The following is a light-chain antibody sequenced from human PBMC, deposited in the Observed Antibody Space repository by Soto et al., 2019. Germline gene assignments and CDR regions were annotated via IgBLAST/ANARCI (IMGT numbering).Light chain of an antibody. CDR1: QDLTNN. CDR2: DTI. Sequence: DIQMTQSPPSLAASVGDRVTITCQASQDLTNNLNGYQQKPGEAPKLLIYDTITLEEGVPSRFSGGGSGTYFTFTINGLQPEDAAIYSCQQYVNLPYTFGQGTKLEIK. CDR3: QQYVNLPYT. V-gene: IGKV1-33*01. J-gene: IGKJ2*01.